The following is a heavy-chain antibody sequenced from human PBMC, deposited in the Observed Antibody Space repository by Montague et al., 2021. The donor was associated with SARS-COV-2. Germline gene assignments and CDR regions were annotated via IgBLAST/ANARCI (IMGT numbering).Heavy chain of an antibody. V-gene: IGHV3-30-3*01. CDR1: GFSFSSYA. J-gene: IGHJ5*02. Sequence: SLRLSCAASGFSFSSYAMHWVRQPPGKGLEWLAVISFDGNDRYYAGSLRGRFTISRGNSKDTLYLQLTDLRSDDTGVYYCARVAQLLLGNPQNLFDPWGQGTLVTVST. CDR2: ISFDGNDR. CDR3: ARVAQLLLGNPQNLFDP. D-gene: IGHD4-23*01.